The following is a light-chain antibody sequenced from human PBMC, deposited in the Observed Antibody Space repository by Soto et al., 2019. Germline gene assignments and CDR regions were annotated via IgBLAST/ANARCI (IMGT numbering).Light chain of an antibody. CDR2: DND. CDR3: ATWDSSLKAVV. J-gene: IGLJ2*01. CDR1: SPNIGKNY. V-gene: IGLV1-51*01. Sequence: QSASTQPPSVSAAPGQKVTISCSGSSPNIGKNYVSWYLHLPGTTPKFLIYDNDARASGIPDRFSGSKSGTSATLGITGLQPGDEADYYCATWDSSLKAVVFGGGTKLTVL.